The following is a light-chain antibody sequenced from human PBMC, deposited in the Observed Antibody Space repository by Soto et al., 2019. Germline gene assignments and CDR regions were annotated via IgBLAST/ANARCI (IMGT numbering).Light chain of an antibody. Sequence: PGERVTLSCRASQSFSSYLAWYQQKPGQAPRLLIYDASKRATGIPATFSGRGSGTEFTLTISSLEPEDFAVYYCQQRSNWPPVITFGQGTRLEIK. CDR3: QQRSNWPPVIT. CDR2: DAS. CDR1: QSFSSY. V-gene: IGKV3-11*01. J-gene: IGKJ5*01.